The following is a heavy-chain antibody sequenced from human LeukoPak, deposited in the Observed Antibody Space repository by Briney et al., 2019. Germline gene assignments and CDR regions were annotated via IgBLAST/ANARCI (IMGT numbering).Heavy chain of an antibody. V-gene: IGHV1-18*01. CDR3: ATSGLGGRGTTSIYYFDY. J-gene: IGHJ4*02. Sequence: ASVKLSCKASGYTFTSYGISWVRQAPGQGLEWMGWISAYNGNTNYAQKLQSRVTMTTDTSTSTAYMELRSLRSDDTAVYYCATSGLGGRGTTSIYYFDYWGQGTLVTVSS. CDR2: ISAYNGNT. CDR1: GYTFTSYG. D-gene: IGHD2-15*01.